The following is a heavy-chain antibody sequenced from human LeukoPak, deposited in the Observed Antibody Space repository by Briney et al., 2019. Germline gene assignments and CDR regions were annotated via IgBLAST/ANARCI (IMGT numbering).Heavy chain of an antibody. Sequence: GRSLRLYCAASGFTFSSYGMHWVRQAPGKGLEWVAVIWYDGSNKYYADSVKGRFTISRDNSKNTLYLQMNSLRAEDTAVYYCAREGTGGWFDPWGQGTLVTVSS. CDR2: IWYDGSNK. D-gene: IGHD1-1*01. CDR3: AREGTGGWFDP. V-gene: IGHV3-33*01. J-gene: IGHJ5*02. CDR1: GFTFSSYG.